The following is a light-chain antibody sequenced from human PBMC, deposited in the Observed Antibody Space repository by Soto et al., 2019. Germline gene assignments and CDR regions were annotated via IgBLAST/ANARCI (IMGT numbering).Light chain of an antibody. Sequence: DIVLTQSPGTLSSSPGERATLSCRASQSVGSALAWYQQKPVQAPRLLIYDTFNRATGIPARFSGSGSGTDFTHTISSLEPEDFAVYYCQQRSSWPLLWTFGGGTKVEIK. J-gene: IGKJ4*01. CDR1: QSVGSA. CDR3: QQRSSWPLLWT. V-gene: IGKV3-11*01. CDR2: DTF.